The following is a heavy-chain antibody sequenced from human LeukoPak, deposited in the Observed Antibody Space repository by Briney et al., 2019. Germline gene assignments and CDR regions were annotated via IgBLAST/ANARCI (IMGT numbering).Heavy chain of an antibody. CDR2: INTDGSST. CDR1: GFTFSSYW. CDR3: AKRPSGNTIFGVVIEYYFDY. V-gene: IGHV3-74*01. D-gene: IGHD3-3*01. J-gene: IGHJ4*02. Sequence: PGGSLRLSCAASGFTFSSYWMHWVRQAPGKGLVWVSRINTDGSSTSYADSVKGRFTISRDNAKNTLYLQMNSLRAEDTAVYYCAKRPSGNTIFGVVIEYYFDYWGQGTLVTVSS.